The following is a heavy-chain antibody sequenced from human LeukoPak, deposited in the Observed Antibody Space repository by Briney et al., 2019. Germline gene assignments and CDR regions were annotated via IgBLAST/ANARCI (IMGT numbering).Heavy chain of an antibody. D-gene: IGHD5-12*01. V-gene: IGHV3-30*18. Sequence: GGSLRLSCAASRFTFSSSVMYWVRQAPGKGLEWVAVISYDGSNKYYADSVKGRFTISRDNSKNTLYLQMNSLRAEDTAVYYCAKEDSGYDYGGVDYWGQGTLVTVSS. J-gene: IGHJ4*02. CDR2: ISYDGSNK. CDR1: RFTFSSSV. CDR3: AKEDSGYDYGGVDY.